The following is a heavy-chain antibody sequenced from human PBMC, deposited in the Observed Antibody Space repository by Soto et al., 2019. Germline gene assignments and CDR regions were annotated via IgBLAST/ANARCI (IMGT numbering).Heavy chain of an antibody. V-gene: IGHV4-38-2*02. Sequence: SETLSLTCAVSGYSISSGYYWGWIRQPPGKGLEWIGSIYHSGSTYYNPSLKSRVTISVDTSKNQFSLKLSSVTAADTAVYYCARDRTTKGRSSVPSDPYYFDYWGQGTLVTVSS. CDR1: GYSISSGYY. D-gene: IGHD1-1*01. CDR3: ARDRTTKGRSSVPSDPYYFDY. CDR2: IYHSGST. J-gene: IGHJ4*02.